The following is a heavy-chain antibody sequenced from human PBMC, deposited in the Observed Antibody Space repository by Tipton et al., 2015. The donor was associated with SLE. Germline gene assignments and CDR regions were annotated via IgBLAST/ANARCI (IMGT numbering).Heavy chain of an antibody. V-gene: IGHV4-4*08. CDR2: IYTTGNI. CDR3: ARGKRPTSGWYRGINWFDP. J-gene: IGHJ5*02. CDR1: GGSISSYH. Sequence: TLSLTCTVSGGSISSYHLSWIRQPQGKGLEWIGYIYTTGNIFYNPSIMSRVTIGVDTSKNQFSLSLNSVTAADTAVYYCARGKRPTSGWYRGINWFDPWGLGTLVTVSS. D-gene: IGHD6-19*01.